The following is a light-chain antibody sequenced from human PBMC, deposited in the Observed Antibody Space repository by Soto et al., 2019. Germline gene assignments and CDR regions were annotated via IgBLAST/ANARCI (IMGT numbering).Light chain of an antibody. V-gene: IGKV3-11*01. Sequence: EIVLTQSPATLSLSPGERATLSCRASQSVTNYLAWYQQTAVKAPRLLIYETIHRATGSPARFSGRGSGTDFTLTISGLEPEDFAVYYCQHRSHWLITFGQGTRLEIK. J-gene: IGKJ5*01. CDR1: QSVTNY. CDR3: QHRSHWLIT. CDR2: ETI.